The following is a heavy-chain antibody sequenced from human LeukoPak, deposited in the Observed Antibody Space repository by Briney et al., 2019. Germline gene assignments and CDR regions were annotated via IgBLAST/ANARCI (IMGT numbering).Heavy chain of an antibody. Sequence: GGSLRLSCAASGFTFSSYAMSWVRQAPGKGLEWVSAISGSGGSTYYADSVKGRFTISRDNSKNTLYLQMSSLRAEDTAVYYCVKDRDYDILTGYYYFDYWGQGTLVTVSS. D-gene: IGHD3-9*01. CDR3: VKDRDYDILTGYYYFDY. CDR1: GFTFSSYA. V-gene: IGHV3-23*01. J-gene: IGHJ4*02. CDR2: ISGSGGST.